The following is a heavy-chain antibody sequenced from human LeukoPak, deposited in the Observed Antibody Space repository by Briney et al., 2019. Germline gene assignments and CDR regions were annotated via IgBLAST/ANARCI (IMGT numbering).Heavy chain of an antibody. J-gene: IGHJ5*02. V-gene: IGHV1-18*01. CDR3: ARVIGYDEGRGWFDP. CDR2: ISAYNGNT. CDR1: GYTFTSYG. D-gene: IGHD5-12*01. Sequence: ASVKVSCKASGYTFTSYGISWVRQAPGQGLEWMGWISAYNGNTNYAQKLQGRVTMTTDTSTSTAYMELRSLRSDDTAVYYCARVIGYDEGRGWFDPWGQGTLVTVSS.